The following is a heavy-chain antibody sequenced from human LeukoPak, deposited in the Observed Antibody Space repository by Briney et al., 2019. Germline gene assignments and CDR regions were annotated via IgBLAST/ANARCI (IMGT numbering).Heavy chain of an antibody. J-gene: IGHJ5*01. CDR1: TFTFSSSA. V-gene: IGHV3-23*01. CDR3: ARGAYGDYDS. CDR2: IRAGADST. Sequence: GGSPRLSCAASTFTFSSSAVSWGRQTPGKGLGWVSAIRAGADSTYYADSVQGRFTISRDNSKNTLFLQMSGLRAEDTAVHCCARGAYGDYDSWGQGTLVTVSS. D-gene: IGHD4-17*01.